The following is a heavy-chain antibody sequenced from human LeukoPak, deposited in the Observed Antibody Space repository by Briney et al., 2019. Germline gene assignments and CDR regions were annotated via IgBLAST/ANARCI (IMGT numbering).Heavy chain of an antibody. CDR1: GFTFSSYA. V-gene: IGHV3-23*01. D-gene: IGHD6-19*01. Sequence: GGSLRLSCAASGFTFSSYAMSWVRQAPGNGLEWVSAISGSGGSTYYADSVKGRFTISRDNSKNTLYLQMNSLRAEDTAVYYCAKDRGQSSGWYPWGQGTLVTVSS. CDR3: AKDRGQSSGWYP. J-gene: IGHJ5*02. CDR2: ISGSGGST.